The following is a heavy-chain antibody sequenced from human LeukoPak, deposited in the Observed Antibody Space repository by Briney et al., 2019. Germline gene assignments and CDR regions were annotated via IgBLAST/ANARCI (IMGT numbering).Heavy chain of an antibody. CDR3: ARDPPNELDAFDI. V-gene: IGHV4-4*02. Sequence: SETLSLTCAVSGGSISSSNWWSWVRQPPGKGLEWIGEIYHSGSTNYNPSLKSRVTISVDTSKNQFSLKLSSVTAADTAVYYCARDPPNELDAFDIWGQGTMVTVSS. D-gene: IGHD1-1*01. CDR1: GGSISSSNW. J-gene: IGHJ3*02. CDR2: IYHSGST.